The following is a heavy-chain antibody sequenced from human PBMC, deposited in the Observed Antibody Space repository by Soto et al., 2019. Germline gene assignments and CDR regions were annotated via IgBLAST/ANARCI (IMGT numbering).Heavy chain of an antibody. Sequence: ASVKVSCKASGYTFTSYYMHWVRQAPGQGLEWMGIINPSGGSTRYAQKFQGRVTITADKSTSTAYMELSSLRSEDTAVYYCARDPAVAEGYWGQGNLVTVSS. CDR2: INPSGGST. D-gene: IGHD6-19*01. CDR3: ARDPAVAEGY. V-gene: IGHV1-46*01. J-gene: IGHJ4*02. CDR1: GYTFTSYY.